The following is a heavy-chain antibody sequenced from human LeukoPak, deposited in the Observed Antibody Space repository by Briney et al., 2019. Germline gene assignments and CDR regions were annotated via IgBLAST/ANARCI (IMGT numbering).Heavy chain of an antibody. Sequence: PGGSLRLSCATSGFTFTTFWMHWVRQAPGKGLVWVSRINHDGSSTNYADSVKGRFTISRDNAKNTVHLQMNSLRAEDTAVYYCAKDDRAYCGGDCCSDYWGQGTLVTVSS. D-gene: IGHD2-21*02. V-gene: IGHV3-74*01. J-gene: IGHJ4*02. CDR1: GFTFTTFW. CDR2: INHDGSST. CDR3: AKDDRAYCGGDCCSDY.